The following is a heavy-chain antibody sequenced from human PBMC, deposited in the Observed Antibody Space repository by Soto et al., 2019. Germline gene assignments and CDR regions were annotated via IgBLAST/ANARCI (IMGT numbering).Heavy chain of an antibody. D-gene: IGHD3-10*01. V-gene: IGHV1-69*02. CDR3: AFLVRGVIISSSWFDP. Sequence: QVQLVQSGAEVKKPGSSVKVSCKASGGTFSSYTISWVRQAPGQGLEWMGRIIPILGIANYAQKFQGRVTITADKSTSTAYRELRSLRCEDTAVYYCAFLVRGVIISSSWFDPWCQGTLVTVSS. J-gene: IGHJ5*02. CDR1: GGTFSSYT. CDR2: IIPILGIA.